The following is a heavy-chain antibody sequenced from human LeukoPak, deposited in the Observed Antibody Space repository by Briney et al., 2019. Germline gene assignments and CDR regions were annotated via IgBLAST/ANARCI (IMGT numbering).Heavy chain of an antibody. J-gene: IGHJ4*02. D-gene: IGHD3-10*01. CDR3: AKDYYGSGSYFDY. CDR2: ISYDGSNK. CDR1: GFTLSSYG. V-gene: IGHV3-30*18. Sequence: PGRSLRLSCAASGFTLSSYGMHWVRQAPGKGLEWVAVISYDGSNKYYADSVKGRFTISRDNSKNTLYLQMNSLRAEDTAVYYCAKDYYGSGSYFDYWGQGTLVTVSS.